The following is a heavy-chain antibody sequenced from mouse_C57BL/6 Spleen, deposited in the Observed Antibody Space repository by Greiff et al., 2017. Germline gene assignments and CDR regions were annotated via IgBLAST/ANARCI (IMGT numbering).Heavy chain of an antibody. CDR2: IDPNSGGT. CDR1: GYTFTSYW. V-gene: IGHV1-72*01. Sequence: QVQLKQPGAELVKPGASVKLSCKASGYTFTSYWMHWVKQRPGRGLEWIGRIDPNSGGTKYNEKFKSKATLTVDKPSSTAYMQLSSLTSEDSAVYYCAIYYDYDGGYWYFDVWGTGTTVTVSS. CDR3: AIYYDYDGGYWYFDV. D-gene: IGHD2-4*01. J-gene: IGHJ1*03.